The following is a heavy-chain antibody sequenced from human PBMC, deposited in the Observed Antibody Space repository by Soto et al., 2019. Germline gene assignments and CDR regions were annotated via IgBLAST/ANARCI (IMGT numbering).Heavy chain of an antibody. CDR3: ARVRTMGGAFDI. D-gene: IGHD1-26*01. Sequence: GGSLRLSCAASGFTFSSYSMNWVRQAPGKGLEWVSYISSSSSTIYYAASVKGRFTISRDNAKNSLYLQMNSLRAEDTAVYYCARVRTMGGAFDIWGQGTMVTVSS. J-gene: IGHJ3*02. CDR2: ISSSSSTI. V-gene: IGHV3-48*01. CDR1: GFTFSSYS.